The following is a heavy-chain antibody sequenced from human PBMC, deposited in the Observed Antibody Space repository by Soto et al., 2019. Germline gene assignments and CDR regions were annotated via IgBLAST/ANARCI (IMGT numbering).Heavy chain of an antibody. Sequence: ASVKVSCKASGYTFTCHGISWVRQAPGQGLEWMGWISAYNGNTNYAQKLQGRVTMTTDTSTSTAYMELRSLRSDDTAVYYCARDNVVVPAAIGNWLDPWGQGTLVTVSS. D-gene: IGHD2-2*02. V-gene: IGHV1-18*04. J-gene: IGHJ5*02. CDR3: ARDNVVVPAAIGNWLDP. CDR1: GYTFTCHG. CDR2: ISAYNGNT.